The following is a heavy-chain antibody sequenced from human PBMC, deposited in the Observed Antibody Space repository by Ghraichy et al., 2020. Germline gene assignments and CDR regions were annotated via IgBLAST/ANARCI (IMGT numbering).Heavy chain of an antibody. J-gene: IGHJ4*01. Sequence: SETLSLTCTVSGGSVSSGSYYWSWIRQPPGKGLEWIGYIYYSGSTNYNPSLKSRVTISVDTSKNQFSLKLSFVTAADTAVYYCAREYRGYCSGGSCYFVFDYWGQGTLVTVSS. CDR2: IYYSGST. CDR1: GGSVSSGSYY. CDR3: AREYRGYCSGGSCYFVFDY. V-gene: IGHV4-61*01. D-gene: IGHD2-15*01.